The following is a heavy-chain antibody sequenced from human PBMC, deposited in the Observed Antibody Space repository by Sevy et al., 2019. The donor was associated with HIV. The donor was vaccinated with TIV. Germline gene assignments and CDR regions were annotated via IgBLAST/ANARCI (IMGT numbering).Heavy chain of an antibody. CDR2: IYPGDSDT. Sequence: GESLKISCKASGYSFTNYWIGWVRQMPGKGLEWMGIIYPGDSDTRYSSSFQGQVTISADKSITTAYLQWSSLKASDSDMYYCAGVVTRYDRKAFDIWGRGTMVTVSS. CDR1: GYSFTNYW. V-gene: IGHV5-51*01. D-gene: IGHD3-22*01. CDR3: AGVVTRYDRKAFDI. J-gene: IGHJ3*02.